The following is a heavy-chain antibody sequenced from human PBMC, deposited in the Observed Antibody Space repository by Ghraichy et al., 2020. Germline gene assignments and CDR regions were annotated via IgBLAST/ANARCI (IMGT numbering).Heavy chain of an antibody. CDR2: IYYSGST. CDR3: ARRYYYDSSGYYYHFDY. V-gene: IGHV4-39*01. CDR1: GGSISSSSNY. J-gene: IGHJ4*02. D-gene: IGHD3-22*01. Sequence: SETLSLTCTVSGGSISSSSNYWDWIRQPPGKGLEWIGSIYYSGSTYYNPSLKSRVTISVDTSNIQFSLNLSSVTAADTAVYYCARRYYYDSSGYYYHFDYWGQGTLVTVSS.